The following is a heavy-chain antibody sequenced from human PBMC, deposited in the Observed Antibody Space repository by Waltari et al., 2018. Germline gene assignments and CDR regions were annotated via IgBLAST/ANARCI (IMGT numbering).Heavy chain of an antibody. CDR2: IRSEAYGGTT. CDR3: TRDKLHCGGDCYSDY. CDR1: GFTFGEYD. Sequence: EVQLVESGGGWVQPGRSLRLSCTAGGFTFGEYDMSWVRPDRGKGLDGVGFIRSEAYGGTTEYAASVKGRFTISRDDSKSIAYLQMNSLKTEDTAVYYCTRDKLHCGGDCYSDYWGQGTLVTVSS. D-gene: IGHD2-21*01. V-gene: IGHV3-49*04. J-gene: IGHJ4*02.